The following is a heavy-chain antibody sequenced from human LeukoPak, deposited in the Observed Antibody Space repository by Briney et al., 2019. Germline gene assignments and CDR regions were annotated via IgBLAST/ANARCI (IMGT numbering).Heavy chain of an antibody. J-gene: IGHJ3*02. Sequence: GGSLRLSCGASGFTFSSNWMTWVRQAPGKGLEWVAVISYDGSNKYYADSVKGRFTISRDNSKNTLYLQMNSLRAEDTAVYYCAREGAVVVPAAGAFDIWGQGTMVTVSS. V-gene: IGHV3-30*01. D-gene: IGHD2-2*01. CDR1: GFTFSSNW. CDR3: AREGAVVVPAAGAFDI. CDR2: ISYDGSNK.